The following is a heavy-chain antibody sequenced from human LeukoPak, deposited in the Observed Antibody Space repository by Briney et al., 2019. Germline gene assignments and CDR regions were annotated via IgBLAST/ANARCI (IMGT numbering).Heavy chain of an antibody. CDR3: ARRSGVAVAGAFDY. D-gene: IGHD6-19*01. J-gene: IGHJ4*02. CDR1: GFTVSSNY. Sequence: GGSLRLSCAASGFTVSSNYMSWVRQAPGKGLEWVSVIYSGGSTYYADSVKGRFTISRDNSKNTLYLQMNSLRAEDTAVYFCARRSGVAVAGAFDYWGQGTLVTVSS. V-gene: IGHV3-66*04. CDR2: IYSGGST.